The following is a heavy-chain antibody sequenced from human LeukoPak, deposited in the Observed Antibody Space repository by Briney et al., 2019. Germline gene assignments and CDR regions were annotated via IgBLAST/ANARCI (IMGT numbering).Heavy chain of an antibody. D-gene: IGHD3-10*01. Sequence: GGSLRLSCSASGFTYSSYAMHWVRQAPGKGQEYVSAISSNGGSTYYADSVKGRFTISRDNSKNTLYLQMSSLRAEDTAVYYCVRHMVRGIVVNEYFQHWGQGTLVTVSS. J-gene: IGHJ1*01. CDR1: GFTYSSYA. V-gene: IGHV3-64D*06. CDR2: ISSNGGST. CDR3: VRHMVRGIVVNEYFQH.